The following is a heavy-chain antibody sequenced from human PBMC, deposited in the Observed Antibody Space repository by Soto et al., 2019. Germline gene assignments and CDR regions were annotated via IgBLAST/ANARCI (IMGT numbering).Heavy chain of an antibody. V-gene: IGHV4-4*02. J-gene: IGHJ6*02. CDR3: AGRVFLDRSGARDI. D-gene: IGHD3-10*01. CDR2: IFHSGST. Sequence: QVQLQESGPGLVKPSGTLSLSCTVSGGSISTDHWWTWVRKSPGEGLEWIGEIFHSGSTAYPPSLKSRVTISVDGSNNLVSLNLNSVTAADTAINYCAGRVFLDRSGARDIWGRGTTVTVSS. CDR1: GGSISTDHW.